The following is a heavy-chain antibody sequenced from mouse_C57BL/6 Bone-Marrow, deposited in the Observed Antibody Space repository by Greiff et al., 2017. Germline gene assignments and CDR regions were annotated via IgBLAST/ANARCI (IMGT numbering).Heavy chain of an antibody. V-gene: IGHV1-22*01. Sequence: EVQLQQSGPELVKPGASVKLSCKASGYTFTDYNMHWVKPSHGKSLEWIGYINPNNGGTSYNQKFKGKATMTVNKSSSTAYMELRSLTSEDSAVNYCARSYYYGPPSYFDYWGQGTTLTVSS. CDR3: ARSYYYGPPSYFDY. D-gene: IGHD1-1*01. J-gene: IGHJ2*01. CDR1: GYTFTDYN. CDR2: INPNNGGT.